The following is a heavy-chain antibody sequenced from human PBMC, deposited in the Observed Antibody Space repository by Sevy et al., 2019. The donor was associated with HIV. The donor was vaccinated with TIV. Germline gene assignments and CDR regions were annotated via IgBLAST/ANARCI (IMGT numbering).Heavy chain of an antibody. J-gene: IGHJ4*02. Sequence: SETLSLTCAVYRGSFSGYYWSWIRQPPGKGLEWIGEINHSGSTTYNPSLKSRVTISVDTSKNQFSLRLTSVTAADTAVYYCARGVGNSYGYDQDYWGQGTLVTVSS. CDR2: INHSGST. V-gene: IGHV4-34*01. CDR1: RGSFSGYY. CDR3: ARGVGNSYGYDQDY. D-gene: IGHD5-18*01.